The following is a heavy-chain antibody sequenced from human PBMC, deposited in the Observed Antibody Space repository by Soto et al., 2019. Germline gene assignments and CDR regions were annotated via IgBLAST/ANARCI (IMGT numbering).Heavy chain of an antibody. V-gene: IGHV3-66*01. CDR2: IYSGGST. Sequence: EVQLVESGGGLVQPGGSLRLSCAASGFTVSSNYMSWVRQAPGKGLEWVSVIYSGGSTYYADSVKGRFTISRDNSKNTLYLQMNSLRAEDTAVYYCARTRPGYYYMDVWGKGTTVTLSS. CDR1: GFTVSSNY. D-gene: IGHD3-10*01. J-gene: IGHJ6*03. CDR3: ARTRPGYYYMDV.